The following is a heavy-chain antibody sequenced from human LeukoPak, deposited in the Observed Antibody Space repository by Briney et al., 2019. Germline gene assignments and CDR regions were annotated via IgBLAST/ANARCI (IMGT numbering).Heavy chain of an antibody. CDR2: MNPNNDNT. J-gene: IGHJ4*02. CDR3: ARGDSVYGGTDY. D-gene: IGHD4-23*01. Sequence: ASVKVSCKASGYTFTNYDINWVRQAAGQGLKWMGYMNPNNDNTGYARKFQGRVTMTRDTSISTAFMELSSLTSEDTAVYYCARGDSVYGGTDYWGQGTLVTVSS. CDR1: GYTFTNYD. V-gene: IGHV1-8*01.